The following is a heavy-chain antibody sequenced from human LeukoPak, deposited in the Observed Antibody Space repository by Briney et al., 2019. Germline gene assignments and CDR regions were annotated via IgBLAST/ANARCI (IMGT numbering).Heavy chain of an antibody. Sequence: GGSLRLSCAASGFTLSNYWIHWVRQAPGKGLVWVSRINTDGSSTNYADSVRGRFTVSRDNAKNTLYLQMNSLRVEDTAVYYCARVIGWDEPFDPWGHGTLVTVSS. J-gene: IGHJ3*01. D-gene: IGHD1-26*01. V-gene: IGHV3-74*01. CDR3: ARVIGWDEPFDP. CDR1: GFTLSNYW. CDR2: INTDGSST.